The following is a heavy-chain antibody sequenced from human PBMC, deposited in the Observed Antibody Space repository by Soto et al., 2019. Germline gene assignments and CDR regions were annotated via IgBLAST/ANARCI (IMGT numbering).Heavy chain of an antibody. D-gene: IGHD3-3*01. CDR2: ISAYNGNT. V-gene: IGHV1-18*01. Sequence: ASVKVSCKASGYTFTSYGISWVRQAPGQGLEWMGWISAYNGNTNYAQKLQGRVTMTTDTSTSTAYMELRSLRSDDTAVYYCARGPYYDFWSGYYNWFDPWGQGTLVTV. CDR1: GYTFTSYG. CDR3: ARGPYYDFWSGYYNWFDP. J-gene: IGHJ5*02.